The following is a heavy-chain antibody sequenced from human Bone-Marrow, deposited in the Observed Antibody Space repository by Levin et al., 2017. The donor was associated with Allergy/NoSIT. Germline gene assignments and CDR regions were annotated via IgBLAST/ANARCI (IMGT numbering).Heavy chain of an antibody. CDR2: IYTSGTT. Sequence: SETLSLTCTVSGDSIDTGGYYWAWIRQHPGKALEWVAYIYTSGTTYYNPSPKGRVSLSLDASNNHFSLRVNSLTAADTAVFYCARGQINGDYFDIWGQGILVTVSS. D-gene: IGHD4-17*01. CDR3: ARGQINGDYFDI. V-gene: IGHV4-31*03. J-gene: IGHJ4*02. CDR1: GDSIDTGGYY.